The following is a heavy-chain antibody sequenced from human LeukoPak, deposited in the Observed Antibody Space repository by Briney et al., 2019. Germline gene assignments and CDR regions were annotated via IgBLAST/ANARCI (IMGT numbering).Heavy chain of an antibody. CDR2: INPNSGGT. CDR3: ASSYGDYSADY. V-gene: IGHV1-2*02. Sequence: ASVKVSCKASGYTFTGYYMHWVRQAPGQGLEWMGWINPNSGGTNYARKFQGRVTMTRDTSISTAYMELSRLRSDDTAVYYCASSYGDYSADYWGQGTLVTVSS. CDR1: GYTFTGYY. J-gene: IGHJ4*02. D-gene: IGHD4-17*01.